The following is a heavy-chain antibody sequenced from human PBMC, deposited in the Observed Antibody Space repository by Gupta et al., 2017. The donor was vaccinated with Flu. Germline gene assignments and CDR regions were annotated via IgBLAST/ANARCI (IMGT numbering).Heavy chain of an antibody. Sequence: EVQLVESGGGLVKPGGSLRLSCAASGFTFNAYSMNWVRQAPGKGLEWVSFISSSSSHIYYADSVKGRFTISRDNAKNSLSLQMNSLRAEDTAVYYCARVFSGSDYWGQGTLVTVSS. CDR3: ARVFSGSDY. V-gene: IGHV3-21*01. CDR1: GFTFNAYS. D-gene: IGHD3-22*01. CDR2: ISSSSSHI. J-gene: IGHJ4*02.